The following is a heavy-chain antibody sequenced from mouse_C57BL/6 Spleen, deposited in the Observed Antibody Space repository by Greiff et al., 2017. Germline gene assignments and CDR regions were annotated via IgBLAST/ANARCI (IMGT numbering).Heavy chain of an antibody. V-gene: IGHV14-4*01. CDR3: NTSTMVTTWAY. Sequence: VQLQQSGAELVRPGASVKLSCTASGFNIKDDYMHWVKQRPEQGLEWIGWIDPENGDTEYASKFQGKATITADTTSTTAYLQLSSLTSEDAAVYYYNTSTMVTTWAYWGQGTLVTVSA. D-gene: IGHD2-2*01. J-gene: IGHJ3*01. CDR2: IDPENGDT. CDR1: GFNIKDDY.